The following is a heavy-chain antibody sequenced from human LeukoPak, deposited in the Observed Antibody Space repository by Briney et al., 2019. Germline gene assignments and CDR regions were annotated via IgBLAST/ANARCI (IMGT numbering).Heavy chain of an antibody. Sequence: GGSLRLSCAASGFTFSSYAMSWVRQAPGKGLECVSAISGSGGSTYYADAVKGRFTISRDNSKNTLYLQMNSLRAADTAVYYCAKDPTRPIAVAGTFDYWGQGTLVTVSS. D-gene: IGHD6-19*01. CDR1: GFTFSSYA. CDR2: ISGSGGST. J-gene: IGHJ4*02. V-gene: IGHV3-23*01. CDR3: AKDPTRPIAVAGTFDY.